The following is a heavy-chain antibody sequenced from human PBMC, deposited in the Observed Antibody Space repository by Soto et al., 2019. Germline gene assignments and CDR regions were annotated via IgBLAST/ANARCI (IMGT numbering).Heavy chain of an antibody. V-gene: IGHV4-59*01. J-gene: IGHJ4*02. CDR3: ARFSRGYSYGHFDY. D-gene: IGHD5-18*01. CDR2: IYYSGST. Sequence: QVQLQESGPGLVKPSETLSLICTVSGGSISSYYWSWIRQPPGKGLEWIGYIYYSGSTNYNPSLKSRVTISVDTSKNQFSLKLSSVTAADTAVYYCARFSRGYSYGHFDYWGQGTLVTVSS. CDR1: GGSISSYY.